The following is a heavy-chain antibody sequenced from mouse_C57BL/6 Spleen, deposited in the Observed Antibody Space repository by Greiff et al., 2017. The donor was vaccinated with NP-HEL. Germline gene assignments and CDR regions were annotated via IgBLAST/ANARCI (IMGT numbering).Heavy chain of an antibody. CDR1: GFTFSDYG. CDR2: ISSGSSTI. CDR3: ARDGHYWYFDV. V-gene: IGHV5-17*01. D-gene: IGHD2-3*01. J-gene: IGHJ1*03. Sequence: EVKLVESGGGLVKPGGSLKLSCAASGFTFSDYGMHWVRQAPEKGLEWVAYISSGSSTIYYADTVKGRFTISRDNAKNTLFLQMTSLRSEDTAMYYCARDGHYWYFDVWGTGTTVTVSS.